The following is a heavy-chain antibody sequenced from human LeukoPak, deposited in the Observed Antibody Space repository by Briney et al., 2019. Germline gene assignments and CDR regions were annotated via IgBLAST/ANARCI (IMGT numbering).Heavy chain of an antibody. CDR3: ARGSGPGVTTIDS. V-gene: IGHV3-13*01. CDR1: GFNFRNYD. CDR2: FHTDGGI. J-gene: IGHJ4*02. D-gene: IGHD3-10*01. Sequence: PGGSLRLSCAASGFNFRNYDMHRVRQAPGKGLEWVSAFHTDGGIYYLDSVKGRFTVSREDDKNSLHLHLNSLRAGDTAVYHCARGSGPGVTTIDSWGRGTLVIVSS.